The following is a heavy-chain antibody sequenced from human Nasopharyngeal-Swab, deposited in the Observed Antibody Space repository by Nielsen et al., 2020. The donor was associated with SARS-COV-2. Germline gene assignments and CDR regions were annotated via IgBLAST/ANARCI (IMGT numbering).Heavy chain of an antibody. CDR2: IYYSGST. J-gene: IGHJ4*02. CDR1: GGSVSSGSYY. Sequence: ESLKISCTVSGGSVSSGSYYWSWIRQPPGKGLEWIGYIYYSGSTNYNPSLKSRVTISVDTSKNQFSLKLSSVTAADTAVYYCARGQYNWNHFDYWGQGTPVTVSS. V-gene: IGHV4-61*01. CDR3: ARGQYNWNHFDY. D-gene: IGHD1-20*01.